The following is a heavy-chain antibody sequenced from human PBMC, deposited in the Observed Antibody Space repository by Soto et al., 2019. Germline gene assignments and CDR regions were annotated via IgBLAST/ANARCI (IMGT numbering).Heavy chain of an antibody. D-gene: IGHD7-27*01. CDR3: ARLTGDEYYFDY. CDR2: IYYSGST. Sequence: SETLSLTYTVSGGSISSGGYYWSWIRQHPGKGLEWIGYIYYSGSTYYNPSLKSRVTISVDRSKNQFSLKLSSVTAADTAVYYCARLTGDEYYFDYWGQGTLVTVSS. CDR1: GGSISSGGYY. J-gene: IGHJ4*02. V-gene: IGHV4-31*02.